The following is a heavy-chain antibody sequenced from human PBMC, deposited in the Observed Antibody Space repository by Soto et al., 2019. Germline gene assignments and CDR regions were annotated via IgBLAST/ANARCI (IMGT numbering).Heavy chain of an antibody. CDR1: GYSFTSSL. J-gene: IGHJ6*02. CDR2: IDPSDSYI. V-gene: IGHV5-10-1*01. CDR3: ARADRYNYGLDV. Sequence: GESLKISCYGSGYSFTSSLISWARQMPGKGLEWMGRIDPSDSYINYSPSFQGRVTISADKSTSTAYLQWSSLKASDTAMYYCARADRYNYGLDVWGQGTTVTVSS. D-gene: IGHD5-18*01.